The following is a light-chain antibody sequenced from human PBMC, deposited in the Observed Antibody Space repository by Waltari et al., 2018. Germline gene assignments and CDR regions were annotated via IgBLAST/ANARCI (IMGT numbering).Light chain of an antibody. CDR2: GAS. CDR3: QQYGISYA. J-gene: IGKJ2*01. CDR1: QSVFSNY. Sequence: ENVLTQSPGTLSLSPGERATLSCRASQSVFSNYLAGYQQKPGQAPRVLIYGASSRAPGIPDRFSGSGSGTDFTLTISRLEPEDFAVYYCQQYGISYAFGQGTRLEIK. V-gene: IGKV3-20*01.